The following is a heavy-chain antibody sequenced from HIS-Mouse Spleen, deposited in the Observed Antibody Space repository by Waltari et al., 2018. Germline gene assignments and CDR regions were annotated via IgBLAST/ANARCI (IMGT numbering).Heavy chain of an antibody. CDR3: ARDRELYFDY. J-gene: IGHJ4*02. D-gene: IGHD1-26*01. CDR1: GGPISRSRYS. CDR2: IYYSGST. Sequence: QLQLQESGPGLVKPSETLSLTCTVPGGPISRSRYSWGWIRQPPGKGLEWIGSIYYSGSTYYNPSLKSRVTISVDTSKNQFSLKLSSVTAADTAVYYCARDRELYFDYWGQGTLVTVSS. V-gene: IGHV4-39*07.